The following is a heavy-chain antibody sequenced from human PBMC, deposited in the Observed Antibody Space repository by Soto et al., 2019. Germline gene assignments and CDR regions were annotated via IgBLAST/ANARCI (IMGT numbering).Heavy chain of an antibody. J-gene: IGHJ4*02. V-gene: IGHV4-59*01. CDR1: GVSTSTYY. Sequence: SETLSLTCSVSGVSTSTYYWSWIRQPPGKGLEWIGYMYHGGLTHYNPSLKSRVTISVDTSKNKFFLNLTSVTAVDTAVYYCARSKLNILDFWGQGTLVTVSS. CDR2: MYHGGLT. CDR3: ARSKLNILDF. D-gene: IGHD1-1*01.